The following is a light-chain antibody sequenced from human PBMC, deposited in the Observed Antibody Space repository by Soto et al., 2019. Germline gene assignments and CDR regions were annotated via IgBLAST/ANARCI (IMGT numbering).Light chain of an antibody. V-gene: IGLV1-44*01. Sequence: QSSLTQPPSASGTPGQRVPMPCSGSSSNVGINAVSWYQQLPGTAPKLLIYTNNQRPSGVPDRFSGSKSGTSASLAISGLQSEDEADYYCAAWDDSRNGLVFGTGTKVTVL. J-gene: IGLJ1*01. CDR2: TNN. CDR3: AAWDDSRNGLV. CDR1: SSNVGINA.